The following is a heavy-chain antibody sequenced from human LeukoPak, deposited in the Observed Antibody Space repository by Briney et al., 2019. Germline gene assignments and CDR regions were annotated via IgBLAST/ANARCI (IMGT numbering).Heavy chain of an antibody. CDR2: IGTAGDT. V-gene: IGHV3-13*04. CDR1: GFTFSSYD. D-gene: IGHD3-10*01. CDR3: ARGYYGSADS. J-gene: IGHJ4*02. Sequence: GGSLRLSCAASGFTFSSYDMHWVRQSTGKGLEWVSLIGTAGDTYYAHSVKGRFTISRENAKNSLHLQMNSLRAGDTAVYYCARGYYGSADSWGQGTLVTVSS.